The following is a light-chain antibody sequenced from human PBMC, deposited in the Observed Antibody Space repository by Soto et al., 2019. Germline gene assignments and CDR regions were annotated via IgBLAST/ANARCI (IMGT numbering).Light chain of an antibody. CDR3: ATWDDSLSVV. Sequence: QLVLTQPPSASGTPGQRVTISCSGSSSNIGTNYVYWYQQLPGTAPKLLIYNNSQRPSGVPDRFSGSKSGTSASLAISGLRSEDEADYYCATWDDSLSVVFGGGTKVTVL. V-gene: IGLV1-47*02. J-gene: IGLJ2*01. CDR1: SSNIGTNY. CDR2: NNS.